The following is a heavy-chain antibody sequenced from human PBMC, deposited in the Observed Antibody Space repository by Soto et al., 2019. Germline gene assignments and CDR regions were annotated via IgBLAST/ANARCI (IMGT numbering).Heavy chain of an antibody. J-gene: IGHJ5*02. V-gene: IGHV4-39*01. CDR3: ASYCSTASCYRRAFDP. CDR1: GGSITSSSYY. D-gene: IGHD2-2*01. CDR2: VSSSGST. Sequence: QLQLQESGPGLVKPSETLSLTCTVSGGSITSSSYYWGWIRQPPGKGLEWIGTVSSSGSTYYNASLKSRVTISVDTSTNHFSLKLTSVTAADTAVYYCASYCSTASCYRRAFDPWGQGTLVTVSS.